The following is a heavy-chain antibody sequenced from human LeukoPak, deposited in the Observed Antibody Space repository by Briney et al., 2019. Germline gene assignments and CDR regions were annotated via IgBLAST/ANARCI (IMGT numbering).Heavy chain of an antibody. J-gene: IGHJ3*02. D-gene: IGHD3-22*01. CDR1: GYTFTSYY. V-gene: IGHV1-69*06. Sequence: SVKVSCKASGYTFTSYYMHWVRQAPGQGLEWMGGIIPIFGTANYAQKFQGRVTITADKSTNTAYMELTSLRSEDTAVYYCASLKNYYDSSGYLVTDAFDIWGQGTMVTVSS. CDR2: IIPIFGTA. CDR3: ASLKNYYDSSGYLVTDAFDI.